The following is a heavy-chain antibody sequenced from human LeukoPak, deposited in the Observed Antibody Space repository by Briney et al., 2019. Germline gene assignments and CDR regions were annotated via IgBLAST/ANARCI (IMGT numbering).Heavy chain of an antibody. CDR1: GYTFTSYA. CDR2: INTDTGNP. CDR3: AIQLLTYYYGSGSSPGAFDI. Sequence: ASVKVSCKASGYTFTSYAMNWVRQAPGQGLEWMGWINTDTGNPTYAQGFTGRFVFSLDTSVSTAYLQISSLKAEDTAVYYCAIQLLTYYYGSGSSPGAFDIWGQGTMVTVSS. D-gene: IGHD3-10*01. V-gene: IGHV7-4-1*02. J-gene: IGHJ3*02.